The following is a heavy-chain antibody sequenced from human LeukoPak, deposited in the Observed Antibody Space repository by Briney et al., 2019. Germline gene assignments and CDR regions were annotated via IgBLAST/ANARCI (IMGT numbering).Heavy chain of an antibody. CDR3: ARVFACSRGCVSFDY. D-gene: IGHD6-19*01. V-gene: IGHV3-33*01. CDR2: IWYDGSKE. CDR1: GFTFSSYG. J-gene: IGHJ4*02. Sequence: GGSLRLSCAASGFTFSSYGMRWVRQAPGKGLEWVAVIWYDGSKEYYADSVKGRFTISRDNSKRTLYLQMNSLRAEDAAVNYCARVFACSRGCVSFDYWRQGTLVTVSS.